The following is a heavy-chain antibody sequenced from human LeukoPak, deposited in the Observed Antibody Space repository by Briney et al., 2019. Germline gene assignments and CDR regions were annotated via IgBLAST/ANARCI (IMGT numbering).Heavy chain of an antibody. CDR2: INHSGST. V-gene: IGHV4-34*01. CDR1: GGSFSGYY. D-gene: IGHD3-3*01. Sequence: PSETLSLTCAVYGGSFSGYYWSWIRQPPGKGLEWIGEINHSGSTNYNPSLKSRVTISVDTSKNQFSLKLSPVTAADTAVYYCARGGYYAFDYWGQGTLVTVSS. CDR3: ARGGYYAFDY. J-gene: IGHJ4*02.